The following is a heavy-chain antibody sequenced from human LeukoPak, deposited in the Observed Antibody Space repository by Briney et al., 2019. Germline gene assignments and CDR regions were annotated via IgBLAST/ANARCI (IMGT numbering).Heavy chain of an antibody. D-gene: IGHD4-17*01. Sequence: GGSLRLSCAASGFTFSNYAMSWVRQAPGKGLEWVSAVRSGSGNTYYADSVKGRFTISRDNSKNTLYLQMNSLRAEDTAVYYCAARMTTVKPFQHWGQGTLVTVSS. J-gene: IGHJ1*01. CDR3: AARMTTVKPFQH. CDR1: GFTFSNYA. V-gene: IGHV3-23*01. CDR2: VRSGSGNT.